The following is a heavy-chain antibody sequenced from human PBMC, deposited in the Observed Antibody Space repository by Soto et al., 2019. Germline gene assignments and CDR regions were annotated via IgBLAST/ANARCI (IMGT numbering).Heavy chain of an antibody. V-gene: IGHV3-30*09. D-gene: IGHD6-6*01. Sequence: QVQVVESGGGGVSPGGPLGLPWPASEFPFRTYALTWFRKAQAKGLGWGPVKSIAGNVAYYADSVTGRFAVSRDNSQNPLYLQMNSLTAEDTALYYCARSGGSSSPASRFFEFWGQGTLVTVSS. CDR2: KSIAGNVA. CDR1: EFPFRTYA. J-gene: IGHJ4*02. CDR3: ARSGGSSSPASRFFEF.